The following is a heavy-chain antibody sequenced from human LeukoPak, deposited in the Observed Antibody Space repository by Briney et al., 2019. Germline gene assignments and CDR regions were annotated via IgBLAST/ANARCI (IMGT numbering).Heavy chain of an antibody. V-gene: IGHV3-48*01. CDR3: ANTYYAFWSGSF. Sequence: GGSLRLSCAASGFTYSSYSMNWVRQAPGKGLEWVSYISSSSSTIYYADSVKGRFTISRDNAKNSLYLQMNSLRAEDTAVYYCANTYYAFWSGSFWGQGTLVTVSS. CDR2: ISSSSSTI. D-gene: IGHD3-3*01. CDR1: GFTYSSYS. J-gene: IGHJ4*02.